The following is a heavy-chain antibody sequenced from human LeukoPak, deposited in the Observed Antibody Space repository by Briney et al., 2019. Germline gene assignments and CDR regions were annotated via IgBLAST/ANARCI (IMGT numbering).Heavy chain of an antibody. D-gene: IGHD2-15*01. CDR1: GYTFTSYG. V-gene: IGHV1-18*01. CDR3: ARGSTYLGYCSGGSCYGQDLVAFDI. CDR2: ISAYNGNT. J-gene: IGHJ3*02. Sequence: GASVKVSCKASGYTFTSYGISWVRQAPGQGLEWMGWISAYNGNTNYAQKLQGRVTITTDESTSTAYMELSSLRSEDTAVYYCARGSTYLGYCSGGSCYGQDLVAFDIWGQGTMVTVSS.